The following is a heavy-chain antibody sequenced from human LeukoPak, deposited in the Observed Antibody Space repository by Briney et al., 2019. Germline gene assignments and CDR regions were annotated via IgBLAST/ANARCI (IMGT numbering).Heavy chain of an antibody. V-gene: IGHV3-64*04. CDR2: ISSSGST. D-gene: IGHD3-10*01. Sequence: PGGSLRLSCLASGFTFNNYAMHWVRQAPGKGLEYVSAISSSGSTYYADSVKGRFTISRDNSKNTLYLQMNSLRAEDTAVYYCARSPSGVLYYFDFWGQGTLVTVSS. J-gene: IGHJ4*02. CDR1: GFTFNNYA. CDR3: ARSPSGVLYYFDF.